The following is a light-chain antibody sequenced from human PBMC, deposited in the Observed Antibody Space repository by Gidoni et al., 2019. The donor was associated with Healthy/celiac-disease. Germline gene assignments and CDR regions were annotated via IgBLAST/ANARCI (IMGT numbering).Light chain of an antibody. J-gene: IGKJ3*01. CDR2: WAS. CDR1: QSVLYSSNNKNY. Sequence: ILMTHSPDSLAVSLGVRATINCKSSQSVLYSSNNKNYLAWSQQKPGQPPKLLIYWASTREAGVPDRFSGSGSGTDFTLTISSLQAEDEAVYYCQKYYRTPLCTFGPGTKVDIK. V-gene: IGKV4-1*01. CDR3: QKYYRTPLCT.